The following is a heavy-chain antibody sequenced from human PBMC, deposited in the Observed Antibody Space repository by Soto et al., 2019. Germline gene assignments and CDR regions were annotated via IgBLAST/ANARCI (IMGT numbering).Heavy chain of an antibody. CDR2: IYCDDDK. V-gene: IGHV2-5*02. Sequence: QITLKESGPALVKPTQTLTLTCTFSGFSFNTTGVGVGWIRQPPGRPLEWLTIIYCDDDKRYSPSLKSRHTINKETTKDQVVLTLTNMDPVDTGTYFCAHRAVLCSGGTCYSHPFDSWGQGTLVTVSS. CDR1: GFSFNTTGVG. D-gene: IGHD2-15*01. J-gene: IGHJ4*02. CDR3: AHRAVLCSGGTCYSHPFDS.